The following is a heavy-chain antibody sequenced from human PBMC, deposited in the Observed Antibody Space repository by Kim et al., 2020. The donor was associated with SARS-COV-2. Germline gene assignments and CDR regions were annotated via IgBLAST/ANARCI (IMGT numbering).Heavy chain of an antibody. CDR3: ASSLRGGSGSYYSPFDY. V-gene: IGHV3-23*01. Sequence: VKGRFIISRDNSKNTLYLQMNSLRAEDTAVYYWASSLRGGSGSYYSPFDYWGQGTLVTVSS. J-gene: IGHJ4*02. D-gene: IGHD3-10*01.